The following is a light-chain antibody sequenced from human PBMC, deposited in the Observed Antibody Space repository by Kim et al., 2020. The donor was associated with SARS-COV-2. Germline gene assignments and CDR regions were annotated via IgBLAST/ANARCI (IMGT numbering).Light chain of an antibody. CDR2: DVS. CDR3: HQRSDWPNT. CDR1: QSVGSY. V-gene: IGKV3-11*01. J-gene: IGKJ2*01. Sequence: SVSPGERATLSWRASQSVGSYLAWYQQKRGQAPRLLMYDVSNRATGIPARFSGSGSGTDFTLTISGLEPEDFALYYCHQRSDWPNTFGQGTKLEI.